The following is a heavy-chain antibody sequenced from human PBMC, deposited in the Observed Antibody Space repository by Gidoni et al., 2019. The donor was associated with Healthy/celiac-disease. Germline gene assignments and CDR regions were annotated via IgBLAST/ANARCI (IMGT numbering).Heavy chain of an antibody. CDR1: GYTFTSYD. D-gene: IGHD6-13*01. CDR3: ARVSIIAAAGPYYFDY. V-gene: IGHV1-8*01. J-gene: IGHJ4*02. Sequence: QVQLVQSGAEVKKPGASVKVSCRASGYTFTSYDINWVRQATGQGLEWMGWMNPNSGNTGDAQKFQGRVTMTRNTSISTAYMELSSLRSEDTAVYYGARVSIIAAAGPYYFDYWGQGTLVTVSS. CDR2: MNPNSGNT.